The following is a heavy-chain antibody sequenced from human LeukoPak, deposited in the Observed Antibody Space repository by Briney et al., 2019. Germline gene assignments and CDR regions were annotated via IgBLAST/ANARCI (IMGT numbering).Heavy chain of an antibody. V-gene: IGHV3-7*01. J-gene: IGHJ4*02. D-gene: IGHD3-22*01. CDR2: IKTDGSQI. CDR1: GFTFRSYW. Sequence: GGSLRLSCVASGFTFRSYWKTWARQPRGKGLEWVANIKTDGSQIYYVDSVKGRFTISRDNAKNSLYLKMNSLRAEDTAVYYCARAVDYYDIGGYPYWGQGTLVTVSS. CDR3: ARAVDYYDIGGYPY.